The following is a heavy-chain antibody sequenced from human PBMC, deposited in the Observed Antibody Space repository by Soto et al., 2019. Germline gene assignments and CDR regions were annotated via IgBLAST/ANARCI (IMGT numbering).Heavy chain of an antibody. V-gene: IGHV3-66*01. CDR2: IYSGGST. CDR3: ARGAPYSNYFDY. CDR1: GFTVSSNY. D-gene: IGHD4-4*01. J-gene: IGHJ4*02. Sequence: GGSLRLSCAASGFTVSSNYMSWVRQAPGKGLEWVSVIYSGGSTYYADSVKGRFTISRDNSKNTLYLQTNSLRAEDTAVYYCARGAPYSNYFDYWGQGTLVTVSS.